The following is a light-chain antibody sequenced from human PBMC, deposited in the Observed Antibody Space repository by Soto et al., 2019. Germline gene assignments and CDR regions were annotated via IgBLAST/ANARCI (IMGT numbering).Light chain of an antibody. J-gene: IGLJ1*01. CDR2: EGS. CDR3: CSFARSSTFYV. CDR1: SSDVGSSDL. V-gene: IGLV2-23*01. Sequence: QSALTQPASVSASPGQSITISCTGTSSDVGSSDLVSWYQHHPGKAPKLIMYEGSRRPSGVSGRFSGSKSGNTASLTISGLQADDEADYYCCSFARSSTFYVFGTGTKLTVL.